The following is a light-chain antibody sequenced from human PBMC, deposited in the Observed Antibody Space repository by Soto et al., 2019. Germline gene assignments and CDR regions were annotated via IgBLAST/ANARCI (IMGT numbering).Light chain of an antibody. Sequence: QSVLTQPASVSGSPGQSITISCTGTSSDVGTYNLVSWYQQHPGKAPKLLISEDNKRPSGVSNLFSGSKSGNTASLSISGLQAEDEAAYYCYSYTSSSTLYVFGTGTKVTVL. CDR3: YSYTSSSTLYV. V-gene: IGLV2-14*02. CDR1: SSDVGTYNL. J-gene: IGLJ1*01. CDR2: EDN.